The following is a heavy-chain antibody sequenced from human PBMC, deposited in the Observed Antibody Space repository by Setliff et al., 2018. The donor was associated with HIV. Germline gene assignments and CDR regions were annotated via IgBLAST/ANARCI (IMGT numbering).Heavy chain of an antibody. CDR2: IWYDGSNK. D-gene: IGHD6-13*01. V-gene: IGHV3-33*01. CDR3: ARYSSNWHTFDY. Sequence: GGSLRLSCAASGFTFSTYGMHWVRQAPGKGLEWVAVIWYDGSNKYFADSVKGRFTISRDNSKNMVYLQMHSLTVEDSGIYHCARYSSNWHTFDYWGRGTLVTVSS. J-gene: IGHJ4*02. CDR1: GFTFSTYG.